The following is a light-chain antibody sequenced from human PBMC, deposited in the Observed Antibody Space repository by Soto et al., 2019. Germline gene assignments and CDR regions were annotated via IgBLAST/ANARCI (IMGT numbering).Light chain of an antibody. Sequence: QSALTQAASVSGSPGQSITISCTGTSNDFGSYNLVSWYQQHPGKAPKLMIYEVSKRPSGLSNRFSGSKSGNTASLTISGLQAEDEADYYCCSYAGSRTTLIFGTGTKVTLL. J-gene: IGLJ1*01. CDR3: CSYAGSRTTLI. CDR2: EVS. V-gene: IGLV2-23*02. CDR1: SNDFGSYNL.